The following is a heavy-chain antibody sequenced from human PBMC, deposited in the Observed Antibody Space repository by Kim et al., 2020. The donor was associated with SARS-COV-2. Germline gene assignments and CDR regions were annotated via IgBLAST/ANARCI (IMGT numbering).Heavy chain of an antibody. CDR3: ARDHATQVLSEGFDA. Sequence: AVSMRGRFTISRDNANNFLYLQMNNLRAEDTAVYYCARDHATQVLSEGFDAWGQGALVTVSS. J-gene: IGHJ4*02. D-gene: IGHD2-2*01. V-gene: IGHV3-48*03.